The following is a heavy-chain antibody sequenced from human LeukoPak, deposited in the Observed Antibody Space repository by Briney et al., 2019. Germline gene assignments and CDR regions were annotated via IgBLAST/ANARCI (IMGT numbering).Heavy chain of an antibody. J-gene: IGHJ3*02. V-gene: IGHV3-30*18. D-gene: IGHD3-22*01. CDR3: AKDLWYDSSGYYPGMDAFDI. CDR1: GFTFSSYG. CDR2: ISYDGSNK. Sequence: GGSLRLSCAASGFTFSSYGMHWVRQAPGKGLEWVAVISYDGSNKYYADSMKGRFTISRDNSKNTLYLQMNSLRAEDTAVYYCAKDLWYDSSGYYPGMDAFDIWGQGTMVTVSS.